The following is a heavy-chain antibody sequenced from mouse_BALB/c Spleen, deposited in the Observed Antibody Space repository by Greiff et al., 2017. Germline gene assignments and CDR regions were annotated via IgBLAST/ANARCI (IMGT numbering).Heavy chain of an antibody. CDR1: GFTFSSFG. V-gene: IGHV5-17*02. CDR3: ARDVPYYYAMDY. Sequence: EVKVVESGGGLVQPGGSRKLSCAASGFTFSSFGMHWVRQAPEKGLEWVAYISSGSSTIYYADTVKGRFTITRDNPKNTLFLQMTSLRSEDTAMYYCARDVPYYYAMDYWGQGTSVTVSS. CDR2: ISSGSSTI. J-gene: IGHJ4*01. D-gene: IGHD5-1*01.